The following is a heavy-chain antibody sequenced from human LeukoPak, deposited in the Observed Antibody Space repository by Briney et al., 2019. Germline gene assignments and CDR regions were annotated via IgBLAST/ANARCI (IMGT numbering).Heavy chain of an antibody. Sequence: SETLSLTCTVSGGSISSSSYYWGWIRQPPGKGLEWIGSIYYSGSTYYNPSLKSRVTISVDTSKNQFSLKLSSVTAADTAVYYCARDPMITFGGVIVMRYFDYWGQGTLVTVSS. V-gene: IGHV4-39*01. CDR3: ARDPMITFGGVIVMRYFDY. CDR2: IYYSGST. J-gene: IGHJ4*02. CDR1: GGSISSSSYY. D-gene: IGHD3-16*02.